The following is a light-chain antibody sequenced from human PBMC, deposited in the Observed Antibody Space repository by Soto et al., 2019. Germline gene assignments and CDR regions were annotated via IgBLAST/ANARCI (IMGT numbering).Light chain of an antibody. V-gene: IGKV1-27*01. CDR3: QHYNSYSEA. J-gene: IGKJ1*01. CDR1: ISDS. Sequence: ISDSLAWFQQRPGQAPRLLIHGASTLQSGVPSRLSGSGSGTDLTLTIDSLQHEDVASYYCQHYNSYSEAFGQGTKVDIK. CDR2: GAS.